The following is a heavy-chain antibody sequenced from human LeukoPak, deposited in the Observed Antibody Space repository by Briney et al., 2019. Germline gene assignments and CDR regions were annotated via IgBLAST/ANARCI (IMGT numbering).Heavy chain of an antibody. J-gene: IGHJ4*02. Sequence: SVKVSCKAPGGTFSSYAISWVRQAPGQGLEWMGRIIPIFGTANYAQKFQGRVTITTDESTSTAYMELSSLRSEDTAVYYCARGPLNWNDGNYFGYWGQGTLVTVSS. CDR3: ARGPLNWNDGNYFGY. CDR2: IIPIFGTA. V-gene: IGHV1-69*05. D-gene: IGHD1-1*01. CDR1: GGTFSSYA.